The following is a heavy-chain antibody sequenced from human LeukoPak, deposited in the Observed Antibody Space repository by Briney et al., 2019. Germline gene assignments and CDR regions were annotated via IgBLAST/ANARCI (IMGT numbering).Heavy chain of an antibody. J-gene: IGHJ3*02. CDR2: ISWNSGSI. CDR3: AKDFRQWLVRAFDI. Sequence: GRSLRLSCAASGFTFDDYAMHWVRQAPGKGLEWVSGISWNSGSIGYADSVKGRFTISRDNAKNSLYLQMNSLRAEDTALYYCAKDFRQWLVRAFDIWGQGTMVTVSS. V-gene: IGHV3-9*01. D-gene: IGHD6-19*01. CDR1: GFTFDDYA.